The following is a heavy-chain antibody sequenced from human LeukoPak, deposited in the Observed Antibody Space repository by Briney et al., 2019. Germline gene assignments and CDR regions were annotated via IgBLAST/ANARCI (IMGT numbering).Heavy chain of an antibody. D-gene: IGHD3-22*01. V-gene: IGHV4-30-2*01. CDR3: ARVDHYYDSSGYSEYYFDY. J-gene: IGHJ4*02. CDR1: GGSISRYY. Sequence: PSETLSLTCTVSGGSISRYYWSWIRQPPGKSLEWIGYIYHSGSTYYNPSLKSRVTISVDRSKNQFSLKLSSVTAADTAVYYCARVDHYYDSSGYSEYYFDYWGQGTLVTVSS. CDR2: IYHSGST.